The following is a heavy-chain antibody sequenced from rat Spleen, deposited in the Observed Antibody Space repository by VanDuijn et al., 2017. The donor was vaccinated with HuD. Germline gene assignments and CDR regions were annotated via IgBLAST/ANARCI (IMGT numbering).Heavy chain of an antibody. CDR1: GFSLTSYN. CDR3: ARVDGGY. Sequence: QVQLKESGPGLVQPSQTLSLTCTVAGFSLTSYNVHWVRQPPGKGLEWMGVIWNTGGTRYNSALKSRLSISKDTSKSQVFLKIDSLQTEDTATYYCARVDGGYWGQGVMVTVSS. J-gene: IGHJ2*01. V-gene: IGHV2-41*01. D-gene: IGHD1-11*01. CDR2: IWNTGGT.